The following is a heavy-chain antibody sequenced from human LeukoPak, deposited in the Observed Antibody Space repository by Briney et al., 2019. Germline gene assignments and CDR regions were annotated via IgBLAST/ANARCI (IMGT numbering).Heavy chain of an antibody. CDR1: GFTFSSYA. CDR2: ISGSGGST. V-gene: IGHV3-23*01. CDR3: AKAYYYDSSGYPNDY. Sequence: GGSLRLSCAASGFTFSSYAMSWVRQAPGKGLEWVSAISGSGGSTYYADSVKGRFTISRDNSKNTLYLQMNSLSAEDTAVYYCAKAYYYDSSGYPNDYWGQGTLVTVSS. D-gene: IGHD3-22*01. J-gene: IGHJ4*02.